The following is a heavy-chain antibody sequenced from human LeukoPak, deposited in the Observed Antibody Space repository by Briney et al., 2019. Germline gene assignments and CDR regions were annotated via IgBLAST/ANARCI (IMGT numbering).Heavy chain of an antibody. J-gene: IGHJ4*02. CDR2: INPNSGGT. CDR1: GYTFTGYY. D-gene: IGHD1-26*01. Sequence: ASVKVSCKASGYTFTGYYMHWVRQAPGQGLEWMGWINPNSGGTNYAQKFQGRVTMTRDTSISTVYMELSRLRSDDTAVYYCARANNGGSYPGPGYWGQGTLVTVSS. CDR3: ARANNGGSYPGPGY. V-gene: IGHV1-2*02.